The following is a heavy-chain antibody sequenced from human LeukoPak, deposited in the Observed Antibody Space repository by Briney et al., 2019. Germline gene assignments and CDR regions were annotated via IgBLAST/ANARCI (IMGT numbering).Heavy chain of an antibody. CDR2: INPSGGST. J-gene: IGHJ4*02. V-gene: IGHV1-46*01. CDR3: ASENSYSSGWSALGY. D-gene: IGHD6-19*01. Sequence: ASVKVSCKTSGYTFTSYYMHWVRQAPGQGLEWMGIINPSGGSTSYAQKFQGRVTMTRDTSTSTVYMELSSLRSEDTAVYYCASENSYSSGWSALGYWGQGTLVTVSS. CDR1: GYTFTSYY.